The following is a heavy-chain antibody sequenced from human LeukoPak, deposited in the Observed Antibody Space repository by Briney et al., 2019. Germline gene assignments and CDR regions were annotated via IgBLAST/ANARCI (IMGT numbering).Heavy chain of an antibody. CDR3: AKGKDGFSGYDYLFDY. J-gene: IGHJ4*02. CDR1: GFTFSTYA. Sequence: GGSLRLSCAGSGFTFSTYAMHWVRQAPGKRLEWVALFSYDGSTQRYADSVKGRFTISRDNSKNSLYLQMNSLRTEDTAVYYCAKGKDGFSGYDYLFDYRGQGTLVTVSS. CDR2: FSYDGSTQ. D-gene: IGHD5-12*01. V-gene: IGHV3-30-3*01.